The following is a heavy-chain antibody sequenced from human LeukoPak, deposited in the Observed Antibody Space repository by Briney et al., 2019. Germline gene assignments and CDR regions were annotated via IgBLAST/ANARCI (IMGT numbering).Heavy chain of an antibody. Sequence: PSETLSLTCTVSGGSISNNHYYWTWIRQPPGKGLEWIGYIYHSGTTSYNPSHKSRVTISVDRPKNQFSLKLRSVTAADTAVYYCSGSMLRADMDAWGQGTTVTVSS. CDR3: SGSMLRADMDA. CDR1: GGSISNNHYY. D-gene: IGHD3-10*01. J-gene: IGHJ6*02. CDR2: IYHSGTT. V-gene: IGHV4-30-2*01.